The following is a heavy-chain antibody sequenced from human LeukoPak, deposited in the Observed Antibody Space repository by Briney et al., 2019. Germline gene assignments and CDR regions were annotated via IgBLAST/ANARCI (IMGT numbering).Heavy chain of an antibody. CDR1: GFTFSSAW. V-gene: IGHV3-7*04. CDR3: ARDDYYGMDV. CDR2: IKQDGSEK. Sequence: GGSLRLSSAPSGFTFSSAWMSWVCQALGERLEWVANIKQDGSEKYYVDSVKGRFTISRHNAKKSLYLQMSSLRAEDTAVYYCARDDYYGMDVWGQGTTLTV. J-gene: IGHJ6*02.